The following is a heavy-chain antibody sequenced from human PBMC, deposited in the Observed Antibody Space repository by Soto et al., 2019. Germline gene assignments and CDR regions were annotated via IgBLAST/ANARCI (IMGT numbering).Heavy chain of an antibody. Sequence: GGSLRLCCVASRFTVNNAWMNWVRQAPGKGLEWVGRIKSKTDGGTTDYAALVKGRFTISRDDSKTTLYLQMNGLKTEDTAVYYCTTAENYYDSSSFDYWGQGTLVTVSS. D-gene: IGHD3-22*01. J-gene: IGHJ4*02. CDR2: IKSKTDGGTT. V-gene: IGHV3-15*01. CDR3: TTAENYYDSSSFDY. CDR1: RFTVNNAW.